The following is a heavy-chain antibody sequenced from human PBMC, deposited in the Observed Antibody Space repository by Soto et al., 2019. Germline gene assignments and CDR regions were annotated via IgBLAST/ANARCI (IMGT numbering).Heavy chain of an antibody. CDR3: ASTGSSSWYVGGMDV. D-gene: IGHD6-13*01. CDR2: IYTSGST. CDR1: GGSISSYY. V-gene: IGHV4-4*07. Sequence: SETLSLTCTVSGGSISSYYWSWIRQPAGKGLEWIGRIYTSGSTNYNPSLKSRVTMSVDTSKSQFSLKLSSVTAADTAVYYCASTGSSSWYVGGMDVWGQGTTVTVSS. J-gene: IGHJ6*02.